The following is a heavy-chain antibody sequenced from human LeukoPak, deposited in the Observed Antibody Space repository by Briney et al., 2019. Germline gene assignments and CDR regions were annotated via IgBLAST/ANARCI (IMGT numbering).Heavy chain of an antibody. Sequence: GASVKVSCKASGYTFTSYAMNWVRQAPGQGLEWMGWINTNTGNPTYAQGFTGRFVFSLDTSVSTAYLQISSLKAEDTAVYYCARDLQRSSSNGGVLFDYWGQGTLLTVSS. CDR3: ARDLQRSSSNGGVLFDY. D-gene: IGHD6-13*01. V-gene: IGHV7-4-1*02. CDR1: GYTFTSYA. CDR2: INTNTGNP. J-gene: IGHJ4*02.